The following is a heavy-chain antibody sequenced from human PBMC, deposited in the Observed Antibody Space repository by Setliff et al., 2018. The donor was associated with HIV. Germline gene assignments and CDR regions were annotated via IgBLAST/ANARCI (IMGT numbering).Heavy chain of an antibody. CDR1: GFSFSDYY. J-gene: IGHJ6*03. Sequence: PVGSLRLSCEASGFSFSDYYMSWLRQAPGKGLEWISYINGGSSTIYYADSVKGRFAVSRDNPKNTLYLQMNSLRAEDTAVYYCAKDGRAIFGVEYYYYYYMEVWGKGTTVTVS. D-gene: IGHD3-3*01. V-gene: IGHV3-11*01. CDR2: INGGSSTI. CDR3: AKDGRAIFGVEYYYYYYMEV.